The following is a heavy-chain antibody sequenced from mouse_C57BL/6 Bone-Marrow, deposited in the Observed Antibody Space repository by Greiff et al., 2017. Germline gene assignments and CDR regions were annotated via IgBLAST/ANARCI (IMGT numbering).Heavy chain of an antibody. CDR2: IYPRDGST. Sequence: VMLVESGPELVKPGASVKLSCKASGYTFTSYDINWVKQRPGPGLEWIGWIYPRDGSTKYNEKFKGKATLTVDTSSSTAYMELHSLTSEDSAVYFCARLEFDGSSGDWYFDVWGTGTTVTVSS. CDR3: ARLEFDGSSGDWYFDV. J-gene: IGHJ1*03. CDR1: GYTFTSYD. V-gene: IGHV1-85*01. D-gene: IGHD1-1*01.